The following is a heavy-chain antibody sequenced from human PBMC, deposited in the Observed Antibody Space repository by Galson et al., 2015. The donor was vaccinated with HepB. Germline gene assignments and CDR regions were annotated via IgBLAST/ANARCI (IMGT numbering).Heavy chain of an antibody. V-gene: IGHV3-30*18. CDR2: IPYDGSNK. D-gene: IGHD6-19*01. CDR3: AKDPYLYSALAGTMAGFDY. J-gene: IGHJ4*02. CDR1: GFTFSNYG. Sequence: SLRLSCAASGFTFSNYGMHWVRQAPGKGLEWVAVIPYDGSNKYYADSVKGRFIISRDNSKNTLYLQMNSLRAEDTALYYCAKDPYLYSALAGTMAGFDYWGQGTLVTVSS.